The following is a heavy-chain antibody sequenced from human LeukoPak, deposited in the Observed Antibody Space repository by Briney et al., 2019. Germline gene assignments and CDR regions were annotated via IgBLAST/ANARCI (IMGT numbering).Heavy chain of an antibody. Sequence: GGSLRLSCAASGFTFSSYAMSWVRQAPGKGLEWVSAISGSGGSTYYADSVKGRFTISRDNSKDTLYLQMNSLRAEDTAVYYCAKDLSHYYDSSGYYYPYYYYGMDVWGRGTTVTVSS. CDR2: ISGSGGST. CDR1: GFTFSSYA. CDR3: AKDLSHYYDSSGYYYPYYYYGMDV. D-gene: IGHD3-22*01. V-gene: IGHV3-23*01. J-gene: IGHJ6*02.